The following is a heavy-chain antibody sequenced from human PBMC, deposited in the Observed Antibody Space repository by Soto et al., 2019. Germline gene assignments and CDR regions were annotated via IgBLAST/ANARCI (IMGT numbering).Heavy chain of an antibody. J-gene: IGHJ3*01. CDR2: ISTYNGKT. Sequence: QGQLVQSGAEVKTPGASVKVSCHASGYTFTDYGINWVRQAPGQGLEWLAWISTYNGKTHHVSTVQGRLTLTTDTSTSTAYMDLRSLRSDDTAVYYCARGGWNYGPGAFGVWGLGTMVTVSS. CDR1: GYTFTDYG. D-gene: IGHD1-7*01. V-gene: IGHV1-18*04. CDR3: ARGGWNYGPGAFGV.